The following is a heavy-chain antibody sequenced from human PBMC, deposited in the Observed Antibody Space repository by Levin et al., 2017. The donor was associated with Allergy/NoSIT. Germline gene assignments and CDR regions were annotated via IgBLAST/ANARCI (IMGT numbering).Heavy chain of an antibody. D-gene: IGHD2-8*02. CDR3: ARDGRVVYARLYYYMDV. CDR2: INAGNGNT. J-gene: IGHJ6*03. V-gene: IGHV1-3*01. Sequence: ASVKVSCKASGYTFTSYAMHWVRQAPGQRLEWMGWINAGNGNTKYSQKFQGRVTITRDTSASTAYMELSSLRSEDTAAYYCARDGRVVYARLYYYMDVWGKGTTVTVSS. CDR1: GYTFTSYA.